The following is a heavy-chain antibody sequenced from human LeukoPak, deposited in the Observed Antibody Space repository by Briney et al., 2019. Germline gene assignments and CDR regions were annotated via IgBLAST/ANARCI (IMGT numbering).Heavy chain of an antibody. J-gene: IGHJ3*02. CDR3: AKDLDYITMIVVSGAFDI. CDR2: IIGSGGST. CDR1: GVTVSIYA. Sequence: GGSLRLSCAASGVTVSIYAMSCVRQAPGRGREWVSAIIGSGGSTYYADSVKGRFTISRDNSKNTLYLQMNSLSAEDTAVYSCAKDLDYITMIVVSGAFDIWGQGTMVTVSS. D-gene: IGHD3-22*01. V-gene: IGHV3-23*01.